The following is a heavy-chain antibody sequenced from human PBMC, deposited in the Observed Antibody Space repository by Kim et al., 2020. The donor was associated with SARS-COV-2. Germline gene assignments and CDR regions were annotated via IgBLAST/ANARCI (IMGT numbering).Heavy chain of an antibody. V-gene: IGHV4-59*01. Sequence: NDNPSLKSRVTISVDTSKNQFSLKLSSVTAADTAVYYCARDGYSSYGMDVWGQGTTVTVSS. J-gene: IGHJ6*02. CDR3: ARDGYSSYGMDV. D-gene: IGHD5-18*01.